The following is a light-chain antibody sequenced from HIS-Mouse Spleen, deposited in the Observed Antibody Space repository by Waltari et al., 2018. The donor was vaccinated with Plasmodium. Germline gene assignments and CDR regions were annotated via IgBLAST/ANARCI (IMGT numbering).Light chain of an antibody. V-gene: IGKV3-15*01. Sequence: EIVMTQSPATLSVSPGERVTLSCRASQSVSSNLAWYQQKPGQAPRLLIYGASTRATGISARFSGSGSGTEFTLTISSLQSEDFAVYYCQQYNNWSFTFGPGTKVDIK. J-gene: IGKJ3*01. CDR3: QQYNNWSFT. CDR1: QSVSSN. CDR2: GAS.